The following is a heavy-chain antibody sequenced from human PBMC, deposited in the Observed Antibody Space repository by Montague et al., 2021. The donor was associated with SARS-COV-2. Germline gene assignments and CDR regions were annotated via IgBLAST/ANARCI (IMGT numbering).Heavy chain of an antibody. CDR1: GFIISVYD. V-gene: IGHV3-13*01. D-gene: IGHD6-6*01. Sequence: SLRLSCAASGFIISVYDMHWVRQVTGKGLEWVSAIGTRGDTYYPDSVEGRFTMSRENAENTLYLQMSSLRAGDTAVYYCASAPPYSSASWGYYGMDVWGQGTTVTVSS. CDR2: IGTRGDT. J-gene: IGHJ6*02. CDR3: ASAPPYSSASWGYYGMDV.